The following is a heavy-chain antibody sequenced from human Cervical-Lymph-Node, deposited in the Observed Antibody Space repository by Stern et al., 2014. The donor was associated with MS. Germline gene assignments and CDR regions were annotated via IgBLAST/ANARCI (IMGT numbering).Heavy chain of an antibody. V-gene: IGHV2-70*04. CDR2: IDWDDDK. Sequence: ESGPALVKPTQTLTLTCTFSGFSLSTSGMRVSWIRQPQGKALEWLARIDWDDDKFYSTSLKTRLTISKDTSKNQVVLTMTNMDPVDTATYYCARSPPYYEFWNDYYYFDYWGQGTLVAVSS. D-gene: IGHD3-3*01. CDR1: GFSLSTSGMR. J-gene: IGHJ4*02. CDR3: ARSPPYYEFWNDYYYFDY.